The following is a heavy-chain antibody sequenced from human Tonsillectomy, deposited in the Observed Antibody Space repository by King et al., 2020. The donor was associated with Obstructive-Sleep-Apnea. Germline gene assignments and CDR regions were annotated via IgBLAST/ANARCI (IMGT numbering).Heavy chain of an antibody. D-gene: IGHD3-10*01. CDR2: IYHSGST. J-gene: IGHJ4*02. CDR1: GGSINSGDYY. V-gene: IGHV4-30-4*01. CDR3: ARWRGGSGNIVY. Sequence: QLQESGPGLVKPSQTLSLTCTVSGGSINSGDYYWTWIRQPPGKGLEWIGFIYHSGSTYFNPSLRSRVTVSIDTSRNQFSLNLNSVTAADTAVYFCARWRGGSGNIVYWGQGILVTVSS.